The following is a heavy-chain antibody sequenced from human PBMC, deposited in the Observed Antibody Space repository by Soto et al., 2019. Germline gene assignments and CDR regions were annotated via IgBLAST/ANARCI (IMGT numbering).Heavy chain of an antibody. CDR3: AKGIYSYGYNSFDY. D-gene: IGHD5-18*01. J-gene: IGHJ4*02. CDR1: GFTFSSYA. Sequence: GGSLRLSCAASGFTFSSYAMSWVRQAPGKGLEWVSAISGSGDSTYDADSVKGRFTISRDNSKNTLYLQMNSLRAEDTAVYYCAKGIYSYGYNSFDYWSQGTLVPSPQ. V-gene: IGHV3-23*01. CDR2: ISGSGDST.